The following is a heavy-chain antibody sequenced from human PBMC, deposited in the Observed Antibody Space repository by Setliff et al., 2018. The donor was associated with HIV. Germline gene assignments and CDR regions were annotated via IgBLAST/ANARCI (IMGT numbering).Heavy chain of an antibody. J-gene: IGHJ4*02. CDR1: GFTFSSYS. D-gene: IGHD4-17*01. Sequence: GGSLRLSCAASGFTFSSYSMNWVRQAPGKGLEWVSYISSSSSTIYYADSVKGRFTISRDNAKNSLYLQMNSLRAEDTAVYYCASRPSGDYGPWDYWGRGTRVTVSS. V-gene: IGHV3-48*01. CDR3: ASRPSGDYGPWDY. CDR2: ISSSSSTI.